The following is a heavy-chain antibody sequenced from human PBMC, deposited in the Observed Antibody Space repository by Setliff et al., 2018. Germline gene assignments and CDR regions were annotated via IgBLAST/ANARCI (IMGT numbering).Heavy chain of an antibody. J-gene: IGHJ4*02. Sequence: LSLTCTLSGDSISRSTYYWGWIRQSPGKGLDWIGTVDRSGNTFYNPSLRSRVTISVDTSKNQISLKLTSVSAADTAVYYRARRDSTSYYGYSFDFWGRGTLVTVSS. D-gene: IGHD3-22*01. CDR2: VDRSGNT. CDR1: GDSISRSTYY. V-gene: IGHV4-39*01. CDR3: ARRDSTSYYGYSFDF.